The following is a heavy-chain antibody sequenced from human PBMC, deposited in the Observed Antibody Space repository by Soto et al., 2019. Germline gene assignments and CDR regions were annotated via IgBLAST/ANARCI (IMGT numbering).Heavy chain of an antibody. CDR3: ARAWYYEYYFDY. Sequence: GASVKVSCKASGYTFTSYDINWVRQATGQGLEWMGWMNPNSGNTGYALKFQGRVTMTRNTSISTAYMELSSLISGDTAVYYCARAWYYEYYFDYWGQGTLVTVSS. CDR2: MNPNSGNT. D-gene: IGHD3-22*01. J-gene: IGHJ4*02. V-gene: IGHV1-8*01. CDR1: GYTFTSYD.